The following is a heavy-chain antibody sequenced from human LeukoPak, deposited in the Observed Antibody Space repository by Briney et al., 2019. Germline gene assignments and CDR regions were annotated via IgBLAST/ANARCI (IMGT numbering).Heavy chain of an antibody. V-gene: IGHV1-2*02. CDR1: GYTFTDYF. Sequence: ASVKVSCKTSGYTFTDYFMHWVRQDPGQGLEWMGWINPNSGDTNYAQKFQGRVTMTRDTSISTAYMDLNRLRSDDTAVYYCASISHVWSGYYTVHFDYWGQGTLVTVSS. CDR3: ASISHVWSGYYTVHFDY. D-gene: IGHD3-3*02. J-gene: IGHJ4*02. CDR2: INPNSGDT.